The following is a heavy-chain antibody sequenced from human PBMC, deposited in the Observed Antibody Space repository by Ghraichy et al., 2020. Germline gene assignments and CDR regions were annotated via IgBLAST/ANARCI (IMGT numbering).Heavy chain of an antibody. Sequence: GGSLRLSCAASGFTFSSYGMHWVRQAPGKGLEWVAVISYDGSNKYYADSVKGRFTISRDNSKNTLYLQMNSLRAEDTAVYYCAKDIVGADDAFDIWGQGTTVTVSS. J-gene: IGHJ3*02. CDR2: ISYDGSNK. CDR1: GFTFSSYG. V-gene: IGHV3-30*18. D-gene: IGHD1-26*01. CDR3: AKDIVGADDAFDI.